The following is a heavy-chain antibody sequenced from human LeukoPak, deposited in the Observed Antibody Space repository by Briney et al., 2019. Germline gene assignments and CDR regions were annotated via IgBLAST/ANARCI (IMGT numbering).Heavy chain of an antibody. D-gene: IGHD5-12*01. V-gene: IGHV3-21*01. CDR1: GFTFRSYS. Sequence: GGSLRLSCAASGFTFRSYSMNWVRQAPGKGLEWVSSISFSGGYIYYADSLKGRITISRDNAKNSLYLQMNSLRAEDTAVYYCARDPPYSGYDSGLYFDYWGQGTLVTVSS. CDR3: ARDPPYSGYDSGLYFDY. J-gene: IGHJ4*02. CDR2: ISFSGGYI.